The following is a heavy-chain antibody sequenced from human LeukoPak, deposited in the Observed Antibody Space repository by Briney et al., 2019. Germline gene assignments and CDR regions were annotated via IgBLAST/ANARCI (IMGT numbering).Heavy chain of an antibody. CDR1: GYTFTSYG. CDR3: ARVLNYYDSSGQDYYYGMDI. CDR2: ISAYNGNT. Sequence: GASVKVSCKASGYTFTSYGISWVRQAPGQGLEWMGWISAYNGNTNYAQKFQGRVTMTTDTSTSTAYMELRSLRSDDTAVYYCARVLNYYDSSGQDYYYGMDIWGQGTTVTVSS. V-gene: IGHV1-18*01. D-gene: IGHD3-22*01. J-gene: IGHJ6*02.